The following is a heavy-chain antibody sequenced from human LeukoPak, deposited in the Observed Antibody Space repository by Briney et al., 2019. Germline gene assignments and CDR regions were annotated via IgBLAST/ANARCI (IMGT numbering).Heavy chain of an antibody. D-gene: IGHD5/OR15-5a*01. J-gene: IGHJ2*01. Sequence: GGSLRLSCAASGFTFSSYDMHWVRQATGKGLEWVSAIGTAGDTYYPGSVKGRFTISRENAKNSLYLQMNSLRAGDTAVYYCVRGRNVYDPYWHFDLWGCGTLVTVSS. CDR3: VRGRNVYDPYWHFDL. CDR1: GFTFSSYD. V-gene: IGHV3-13*01. CDR2: IGTAGDT.